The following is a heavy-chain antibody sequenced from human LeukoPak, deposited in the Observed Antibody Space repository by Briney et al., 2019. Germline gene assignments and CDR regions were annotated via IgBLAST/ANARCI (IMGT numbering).Heavy chain of an antibody. V-gene: IGHV3-23*01. Sequence: GGSLRLSCAASGFTFSSYGMSWVRQAPGKGLEWVSAISGSGGSTYYADSVKGRFTISRDNSKNSLYLQMNSLRAEDTAVYYCARDLTPVPYPYYFDYWGQGTLVTVSS. J-gene: IGHJ4*02. CDR1: GFTFSSYG. CDR3: ARDLTPVPYPYYFDY. D-gene: IGHD4-23*01. CDR2: ISGSGGST.